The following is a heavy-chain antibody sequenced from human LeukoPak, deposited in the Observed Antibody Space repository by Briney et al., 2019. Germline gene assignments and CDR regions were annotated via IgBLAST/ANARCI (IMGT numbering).Heavy chain of an antibody. CDR2: IIPIFGTA. J-gene: IGHJ4*02. D-gene: IGHD1-20*01. Sequence: ASVKVSCKASGGTFSSYAISWVRQAPGQGLEWMGGIIPIFGTANYAQKFQGRVTITADESTSTAYMELSSLRSEDTAVYYCARVIRNNWNYDYWGQGTLVTVSS. V-gene: IGHV1-69*13. CDR3: ARVIRNNWNYDY. CDR1: GGTFSSYA.